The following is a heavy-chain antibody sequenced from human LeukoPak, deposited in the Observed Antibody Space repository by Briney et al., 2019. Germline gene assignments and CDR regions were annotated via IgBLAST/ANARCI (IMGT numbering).Heavy chain of an antibody. Sequence: ASVKVSCKASGYTFTGNPILWVRQAPGQGLEWMGWIIPNSGATTYAQKFQGRVTMTRDTSISTAFMELSSLRSDDTAVYYCTREDYWVQGTPVTVSS. CDR3: TREDY. CDR1: GYTFTGNP. CDR2: IIPNSGAT. V-gene: IGHV1-2*02. J-gene: IGHJ4*02.